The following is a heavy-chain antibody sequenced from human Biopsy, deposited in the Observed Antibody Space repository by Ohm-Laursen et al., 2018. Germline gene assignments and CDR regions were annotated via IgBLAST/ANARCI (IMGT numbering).Heavy chain of an antibody. V-gene: IGHV3-33*04. CDR1: GFTFGHYA. Sequence: SLRLSCAASGFTFGHYAMHWVRQAPGKGLEWVSLICYDGTNEDYADSVKGRFTISRDNSKNTLYLQINTLTLEDTAFYYCARGLSSGWYGYFDVWGRGTLVTVSS. CDR2: ICYDGTNE. D-gene: IGHD6-19*01. CDR3: ARGLSSGWYGYFDV. J-gene: IGHJ2*01.